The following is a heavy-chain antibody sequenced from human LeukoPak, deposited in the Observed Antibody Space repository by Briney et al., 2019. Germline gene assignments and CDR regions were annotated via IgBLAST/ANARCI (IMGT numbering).Heavy chain of an antibody. CDR1: GGSISSSNW. D-gene: IGHD2-2*01. V-gene: IGHV4-4*02. Sequence: SETLSLTCAVSGGSISSSNWWSWVRQPPGKGLEWIGEIYHSGSTNYNPSLKSRVTISVDKSKNQFSLKLRSVTAADTAVYYCARDLVVVPAAAPTYYYYGMDVWGQGTTVTVSS. J-gene: IGHJ6*02. CDR2: IYHSGST. CDR3: ARDLVVVPAAAPTYYYYGMDV.